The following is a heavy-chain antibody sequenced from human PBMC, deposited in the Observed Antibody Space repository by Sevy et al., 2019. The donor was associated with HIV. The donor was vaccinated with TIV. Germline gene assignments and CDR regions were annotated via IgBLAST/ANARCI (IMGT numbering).Heavy chain of an antibody. Sequence: SETLSLTCSVSGGSVHKFYWSWIRQSAGKGLEWIGHVNNRGITTYNPSLKSRLSMSLDTSNNQFSLKLTSVTAADTAVYYCARADTVIRGIWAFDFWGPGTRVTVSS. D-gene: IGHD3-10*01. CDR2: VNNRGIT. V-gene: IGHV4-4*07. CDR3: ARADTVIRGIWAFDF. J-gene: IGHJ4*02. CDR1: GGSVHKFY.